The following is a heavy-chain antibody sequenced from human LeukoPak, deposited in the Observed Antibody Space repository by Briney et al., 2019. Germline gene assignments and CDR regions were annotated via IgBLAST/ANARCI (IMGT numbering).Heavy chain of an antibody. D-gene: IGHD2-15*01. Sequence: SETLSLTCSVSGGSISYYWVWIRQPPGKGLEWIGSIYYTGSTYYNPSLESRVTLSLDTSNKRFSLKLNSVTAADTAVYYCARVSFFRWAATRPSYYYYYMDVWGQGTTVTISS. V-gene: IGHV4-39*07. CDR2: IYYTGST. J-gene: IGHJ6*03. CDR1: GGSISYY. CDR3: ARVSFFRWAATRPSYYYYYMDV.